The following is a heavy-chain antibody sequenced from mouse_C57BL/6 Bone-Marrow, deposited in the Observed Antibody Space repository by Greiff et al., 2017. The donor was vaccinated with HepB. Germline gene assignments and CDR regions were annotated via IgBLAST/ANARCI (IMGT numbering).Heavy chain of an antibody. D-gene: IGHD2-5*01. Sequence: VQLQQSGPGLVKPSQSLSLTCSVTGYSITSGYYWNWIRQFPGNKLEWMGYISYDGSNNYNPSLKNRISITRDTSKNQFFLKLNSVTTEDTATYYCARHYSNPYYFDYWGQGTTLTVSS. J-gene: IGHJ2*01. CDR3: ARHYSNPYYFDY. CDR1: GYSITSGYY. V-gene: IGHV3-6*01. CDR2: ISYDGSN.